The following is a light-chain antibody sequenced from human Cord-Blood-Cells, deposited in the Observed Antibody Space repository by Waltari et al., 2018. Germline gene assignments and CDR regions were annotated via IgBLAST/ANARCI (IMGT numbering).Light chain of an antibody. CDR1: SSDVGGYNY. CDR3: SSYTSSSTVV. Sequence: QSALTHPASVSGSPGQSITISCTGPSSDVGGYNYVSWYQQHPGKAPKLMIYDVSNRPSGVSNRFSGSKSGNTASLTISGLQAEDEADYYCSSYTSSSTVVFGGGTKLTVL. V-gene: IGLV2-14*01. CDR2: DVS. J-gene: IGLJ2*01.